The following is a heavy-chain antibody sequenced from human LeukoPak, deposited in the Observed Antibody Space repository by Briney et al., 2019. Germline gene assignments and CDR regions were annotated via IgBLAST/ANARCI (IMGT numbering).Heavy chain of an antibody. D-gene: IGHD3-10*01. CDR1: GFTFSSYS. CDR2: ISSSSYI. Sequence: GGSLRLSCAASGFTFSSYSMNWVRQAPGKGLEWVSSISSSSYIYYADSVKGRFTISRDNAKNSLYLQMNSLRAEDTAVYYCARDDSRPYYYGSGSYNYYYYGMDVWGQGTTVTVSS. V-gene: IGHV3-21*01. CDR3: ARDDSRPYYYGSGSYNYYYYGMDV. J-gene: IGHJ6*02.